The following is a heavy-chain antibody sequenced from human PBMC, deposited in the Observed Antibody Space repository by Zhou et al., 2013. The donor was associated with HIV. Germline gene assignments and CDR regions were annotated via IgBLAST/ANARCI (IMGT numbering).Heavy chain of an antibody. CDR2: IYLSGST. J-gene: IGHJ6*04. CDR3: ARAERLDHQMDV. Sequence: QVQLQESGPGLVKPSETLSLTCIVSGGSISGYYWSWIRQPAGKGLEWIGHIYLSGSTNYNPSLKSRVTMSVDTSKNQFSLKLTSVTAADTAVYYCARAERLDHQMDVWGKGTTVTVSS. CDR1: GGSISGYY. V-gene: IGHV4-4*07.